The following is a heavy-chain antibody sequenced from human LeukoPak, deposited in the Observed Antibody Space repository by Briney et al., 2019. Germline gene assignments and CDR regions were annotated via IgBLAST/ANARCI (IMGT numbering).Heavy chain of an antibody. CDR1: GYTFTSYA. CDR3: ARELCVRGSGSYCPFDY. V-gene: IGHV7-4-1*02. Sequence: ASVKVSCKASGYTFTSYAMNWVRQAPGQGLEWMGWINTNTGNPTYGQGFTGRFVFSSDTSVSTAYLQISSLKAEDTAVYYCARELCVRGSGSYCPFDYWGQGTLVTVSS. J-gene: IGHJ4*02. D-gene: IGHD3-10*01. CDR2: INTNTGNP.